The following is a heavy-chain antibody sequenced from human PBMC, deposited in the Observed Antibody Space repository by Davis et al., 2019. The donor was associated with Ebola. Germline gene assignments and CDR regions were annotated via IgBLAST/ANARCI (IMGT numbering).Heavy chain of an antibody. Sequence: GESLKISCAASGFTFSSHGMHWVRQAPGKGLEWVAFIRYDGSNKYYADSVKGRFTISRDNSKNTLYLQMNSLRAEDTAVYYCAKAYLYGADYWGQGTLVTVSS. CDR2: IRYDGSNK. CDR1: GFTFSSHG. V-gene: IGHV3-30*02. D-gene: IGHD3-16*01. J-gene: IGHJ4*02. CDR3: AKAYLYGADY.